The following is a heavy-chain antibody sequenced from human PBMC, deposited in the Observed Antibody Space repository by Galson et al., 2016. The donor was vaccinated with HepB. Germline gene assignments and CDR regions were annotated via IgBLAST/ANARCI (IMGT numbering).Heavy chain of an antibody. Sequence: SLRLSCATSGFTFTRYNMNWVRQASGKGLEWVSSISSGSSYIYYADPVKGRFTISRDNVKKSLYLQMNSLRPEDTAVYYCARVREQQLLDAFDIWGQGTMVTVSS. V-gene: IGHV3-21*01. CDR1: GFTFTRYN. J-gene: IGHJ3*02. CDR3: ARVREQQLLDAFDI. CDR2: ISSGSSYI. D-gene: IGHD6-13*01.